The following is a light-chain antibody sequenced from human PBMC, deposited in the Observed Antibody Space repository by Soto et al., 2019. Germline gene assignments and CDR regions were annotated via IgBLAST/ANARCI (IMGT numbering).Light chain of an antibody. J-gene: IGKJ3*01. CDR1: QSISSY. CDR3: QQSYSTVFT. Sequence: DIQMTQSPSSLSASVGDRVTITCRASQSISSYLNWYQQKPGKAPKFLIYAASSLQSGVPSRFSGSGSGTDFTLTISSLQPEDFATYYCQQSYSTVFTFGPGTKVDIK. V-gene: IGKV1-39*01. CDR2: AAS.